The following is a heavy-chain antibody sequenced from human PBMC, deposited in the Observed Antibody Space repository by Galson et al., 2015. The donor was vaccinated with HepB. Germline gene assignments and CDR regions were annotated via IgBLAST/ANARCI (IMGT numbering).Heavy chain of an antibody. J-gene: IGHJ3*01. Sequence: SLRLSCAASGFTFSTYSMNWVRQAPGKGLEWVSYISSSSSTICYADSVKGRFTISRDNAKNSLYLQMNSLRAEDTAVYYCASERWHAIDVWGQGTMVTVSS. CDR3: ASERWHAIDV. CDR2: ISSSSSTI. CDR1: GFTFSTYS. V-gene: IGHV3-48*01.